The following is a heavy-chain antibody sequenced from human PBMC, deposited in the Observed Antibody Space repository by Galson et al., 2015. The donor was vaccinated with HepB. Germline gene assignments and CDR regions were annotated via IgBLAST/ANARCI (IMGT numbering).Heavy chain of an antibody. CDR1: GFTFSSYS. D-gene: IGHD3-22*01. Sequence: SLRLSCAASGFTFSSYSMAWVRQAPGKGLEWVGFIRSKAYGGTTEYAASVKGRFTISRDDSKSIAYLQMNSLKTEDTAVYYCTRESGLYYDSSGPFDYWGQGTLVTVSS. J-gene: IGHJ4*02. V-gene: IGHV3-49*04. CDR3: TRESGLYYDSSGPFDY. CDR2: IRSKAYGGTT.